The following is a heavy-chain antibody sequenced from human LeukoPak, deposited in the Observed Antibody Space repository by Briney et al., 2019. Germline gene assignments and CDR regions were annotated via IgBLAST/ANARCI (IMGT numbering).Heavy chain of an antibody. V-gene: IGHV3-30*18. CDR2: ISYDGSNK. J-gene: IGHJ4*02. CDR3: AKDRVGYDSSGSLDY. D-gene: IGHD3-22*01. CDR1: GFTFSSYG. Sequence: GGSLRLSCAASGFTFSSYGMHWVRQAPGKGLEWVAVISYDGSNKYYVDSVKGRFTISRDNSKNTLYLQMNSLRAEDTAVYYCAKDRVGYDSSGSLDYWGQGTLVTVSS.